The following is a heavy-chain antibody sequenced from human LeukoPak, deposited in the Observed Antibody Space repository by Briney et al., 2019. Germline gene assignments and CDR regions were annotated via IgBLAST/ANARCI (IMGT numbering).Heavy chain of an antibody. CDR3: AREEPAGSIDY. D-gene: IGHD1-14*01. J-gene: IGHJ4*02. CDR1: GFVFSSHP. V-gene: IGHV3-64*01. Sequence: GGSLRLSCAVSGFVFSSHPMHWVRQAPGKGLECVSAISNSGGSTYYANSVKGRFTISRDNSKSTLYLQMASLRAEDTALYYCAREEPAGSIDYWGQGILVTVSS. CDR2: ISNSGGST.